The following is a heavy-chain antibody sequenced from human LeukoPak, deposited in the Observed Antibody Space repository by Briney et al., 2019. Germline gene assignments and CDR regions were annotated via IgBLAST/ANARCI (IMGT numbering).Heavy chain of an antibody. Sequence: GASVKVSCKASGYTFTSYGISWVRQAPGQGLEWVGWISAYNGNTNYAQKLQGRVTMTTDTSTSTAYMELRSLRSDDTAVYYCARDSPDYGDYDYYYYGMDVWGQGTTVTVSS. CDR1: GYTFTSYG. V-gene: IGHV1-18*01. CDR3: ARDSPDYGDYDYYYYGMDV. D-gene: IGHD4-17*01. CDR2: ISAYNGNT. J-gene: IGHJ6*02.